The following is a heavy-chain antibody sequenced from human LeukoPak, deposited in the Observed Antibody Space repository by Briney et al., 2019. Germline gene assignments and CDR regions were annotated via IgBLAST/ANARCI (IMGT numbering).Heavy chain of an antibody. D-gene: IGHD3-10*01. CDR1: GYTFINYG. J-gene: IGHJ4*02. Sequence: ASVKVSCKASGYTFINYGISWVRQAPGQGLEWMGWINTNTGNPTYAQGFTGRFVFSLDTSVNTAYLQISSLKAEDTAVYYCARDITMIRGVPPRIRGSDYWGQGTLVTVSS. CDR3: ARDITMIRGVPPRIRGSDY. CDR2: INTNTGNP. V-gene: IGHV7-4-1*02.